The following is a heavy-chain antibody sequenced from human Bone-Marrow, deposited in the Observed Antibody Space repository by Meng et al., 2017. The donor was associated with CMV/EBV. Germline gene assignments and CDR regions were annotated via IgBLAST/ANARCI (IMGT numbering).Heavy chain of an antibody. Sequence: ASVKVSCKASGYTFTGYYMHWVRQAPGQGLEWMGWINPNSGGTNYAQKFQGRVTMTRDTSISTAYMELSRLRSDDTAVYYCARGRLIAARRANWFDPWGQGTLVTCYS. CDR3: ARGRLIAARRANWFDP. J-gene: IGHJ5*02. D-gene: IGHD6-6*01. CDR2: INPNSGGT. V-gene: IGHV1-2*02. CDR1: GYTFTGYY.